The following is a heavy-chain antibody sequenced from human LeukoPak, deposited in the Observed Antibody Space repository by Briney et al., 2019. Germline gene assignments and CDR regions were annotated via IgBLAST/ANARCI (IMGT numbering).Heavy chain of an antibody. J-gene: IGHJ4*02. D-gene: IGHD3-10*01. CDR2: IYYSGST. CDR1: GGSISSGGYY. Sequence: SETLSLTCTVSGGSISSGGYYWSWIRLHPGKGLEWIGYIYYSGSTYYNPSLKSRVTISVDKSKNQFSLKLSSVTAADTAVYYCARGLYGSGSYYFDYWGQGTLVTVSS. CDR3: ARGLYGSGSYYFDY. V-gene: IGHV4-31*03.